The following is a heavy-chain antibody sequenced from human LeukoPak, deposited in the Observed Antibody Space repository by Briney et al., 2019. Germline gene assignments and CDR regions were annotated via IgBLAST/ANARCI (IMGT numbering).Heavy chain of an antibody. V-gene: IGHV3-23*01. Sequence: GALRLSCAASGFTFSSYAMSWVRQAPGKGLEWVSAISGSGGSTYYADSVKGRFTISRDNSKNTLYLQMNSLRAEDAAVYYCAKFKPAAIRGPFDYWGQGTLVTVSS. J-gene: IGHJ4*02. CDR1: GFTFSSYA. CDR3: AKFKPAAIRGPFDY. CDR2: ISGSGGST. D-gene: IGHD2-2*02.